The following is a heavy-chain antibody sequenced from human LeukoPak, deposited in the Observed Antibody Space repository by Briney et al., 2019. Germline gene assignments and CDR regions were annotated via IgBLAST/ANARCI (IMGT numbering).Heavy chain of an antibody. V-gene: IGHV3-7*03. CDR3: ASEIYDSSGYYYTDAFDI. Sequence: GGSLRLSCAASGFTFSSYWMSWVRQAPGKGLEWVANIKQDGSEKYYVDSVKGRFTISRDNAKNSLYLQMNGLRAEDTAVYYCASEIYDSSGYYYTDAFDIWGQGTMVTVSS. CDR2: IKQDGSEK. D-gene: IGHD3-22*01. CDR1: GFTFSSYW. J-gene: IGHJ3*02.